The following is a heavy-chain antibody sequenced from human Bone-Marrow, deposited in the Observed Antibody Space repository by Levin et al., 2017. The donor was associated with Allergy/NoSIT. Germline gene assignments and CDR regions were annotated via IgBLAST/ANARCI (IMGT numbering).Heavy chain of an antibody. Sequence: GGSLRLSCAASGFSFIYAWMSWVRQAPGKGLEWVGRIKSKSDGGTTDYAAPVKGRFTFSRDDSKNTLYLQMNSLKTEDTAVYYCTTDKEGADAFDIWGQGTMVTVSS. CDR1: GFSFIYAW. CDR3: TTDKEGADAFDI. D-gene: IGHD1-26*01. J-gene: IGHJ3*02. V-gene: IGHV3-15*01. CDR2: IKSKSDGGTT.